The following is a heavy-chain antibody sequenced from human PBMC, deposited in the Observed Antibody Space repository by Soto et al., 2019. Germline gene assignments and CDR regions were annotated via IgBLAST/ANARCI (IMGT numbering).Heavy chain of an antibody. CDR1: GFTFSSYG. J-gene: IGHJ4*02. CDR2: ISYDGSNK. V-gene: IGHV3-30*03. CDR3: IWAEMATNGDFDY. D-gene: IGHD5-12*01. Sequence: HLGGSLRLSCAASGFTFSSYGMHWVRQAPGKGLEWVAVISYDGSNKYYADSVKGRFTISRDNSKNTLYLQMNSLRAEDTAVYYCIWAEMATNGDFDYWGQGTLVTVSS.